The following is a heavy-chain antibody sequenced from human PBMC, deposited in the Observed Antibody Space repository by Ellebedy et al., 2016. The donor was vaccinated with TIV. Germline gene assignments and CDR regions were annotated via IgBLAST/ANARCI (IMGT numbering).Heavy chain of an antibody. CDR3: ARDRVGRYFDWAETHYGMDV. CDR1: GFTFSSDA. Sequence: GESLKISCAASGFTFSSDAMSWVRQAPGKGLFWVSGISGSGDYTYYADSVKGRFTISRDNAKNSLYLQMNSLRDEDTALYYCARDRVGRYFDWAETHYGMDVWGQGTTVTVSS. V-gene: IGHV3-23*01. J-gene: IGHJ6*02. CDR2: ISGSGDYT. D-gene: IGHD3-9*01.